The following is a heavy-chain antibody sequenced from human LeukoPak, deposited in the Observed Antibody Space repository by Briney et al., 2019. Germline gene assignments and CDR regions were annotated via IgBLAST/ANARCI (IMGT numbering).Heavy chain of an antibody. V-gene: IGHV3-53*01. Sequence: GESLRLSCAASGFTISRHYMSWVRQAPGKGLEWVALSYSGGSTYYADSVEGRFTISRDNSKSMLFLQMNSLRADDTAVYYCARGPDVDGYIHAPFDYWGQGALVTVSS. J-gene: IGHJ4*02. CDR2: SYSGGST. CDR3: ARGPDVDGYIHAPFDY. D-gene: IGHD5-24*01. CDR1: GFTISRHY.